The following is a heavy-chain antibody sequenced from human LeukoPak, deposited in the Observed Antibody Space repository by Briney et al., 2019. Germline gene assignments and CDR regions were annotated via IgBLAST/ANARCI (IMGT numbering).Heavy chain of an antibody. V-gene: IGHV3-23*01. CDR1: GFTMSHYG. D-gene: IGHD4-17*01. CDR3: IVFGDSNH. Sequence: GGSLRLSCAASGFTMSHYGVSWVRQAPGKGLEWISGIRSAVETTHYADSVKGRFIISRDTSKNTLYLQINSLRVEDTAVYYCIVFGDSNHWGQGTLVTVSS. CDR2: IRSAVETT. J-gene: IGHJ5*02.